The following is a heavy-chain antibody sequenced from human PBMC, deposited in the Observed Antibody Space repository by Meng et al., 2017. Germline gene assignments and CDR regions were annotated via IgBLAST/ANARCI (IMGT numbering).Heavy chain of an antibody. V-gene: IGHV4-59*12. Sequence: ESLKISCTVSGGSISRYYWSWIRQHPGKGLEWIGYICYSGSTNYNPSLKSRVTISVDTSKNQFSLKLSSVTAADTAVYYCAREEVAVAGTPRCWGEGTLVTVSS. CDR2: ICYSGST. J-gene: IGHJ4*02. CDR3: AREEVAVAGTPRC. CDR1: GGSISRYY. D-gene: IGHD6-19*01.